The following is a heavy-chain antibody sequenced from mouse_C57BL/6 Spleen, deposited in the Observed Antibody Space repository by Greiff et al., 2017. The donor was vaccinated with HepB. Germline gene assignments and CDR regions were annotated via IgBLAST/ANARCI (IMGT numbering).Heavy chain of an antibody. J-gene: IGHJ4*01. CDR1: GYTFTSYW. D-gene: IGHD3-2*02. Sequence: VQLQQPWTELVKPGASVKLSCKASGYTFTSYWMHWVKQRPGQGLEWIGNINPSNGGTNYNEKFKSKATLTVDKSSSTAYMQLSSLTSEDSAVYYCARQLRPYYYAMDYWGQGTSVTVSS. CDR2: INPSNGGT. CDR3: ARQLRPYYYAMDY. V-gene: IGHV1-53*01.